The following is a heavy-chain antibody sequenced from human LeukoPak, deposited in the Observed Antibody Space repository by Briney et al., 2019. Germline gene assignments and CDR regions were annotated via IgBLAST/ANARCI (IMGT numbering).Heavy chain of an antibody. V-gene: IGHV4-59*11. Sequence: PSETLSLTCTVSGGSISSHYWSWIRQPPGKGLEWIGYIYYSESTNYNPSLKSRVTISVDTSKSQFSLKLSSVTAADTAVYYCAREVGWLFDYWGEGTLVTVSS. D-gene: IGHD6-19*01. CDR2: IYYSEST. CDR1: GGSISSHY. J-gene: IGHJ4*02. CDR3: AREVGWLFDY.